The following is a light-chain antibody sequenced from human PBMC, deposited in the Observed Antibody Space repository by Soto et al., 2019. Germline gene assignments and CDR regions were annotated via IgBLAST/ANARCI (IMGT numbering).Light chain of an antibody. CDR1: SSDIGAYNY. Sequence: QSVLTQPASVSGSPGQSITISCTGTSSDIGAYNYVSWYQQHPGKAPKLMIYDVSNRPSGVSNRFSGSKSDNTASLTISGLQAEDEADYYCSSYTSISVVFGGGTKLTVL. J-gene: IGLJ2*01. CDR3: SSYTSISVV. CDR2: DVS. V-gene: IGLV2-14*01.